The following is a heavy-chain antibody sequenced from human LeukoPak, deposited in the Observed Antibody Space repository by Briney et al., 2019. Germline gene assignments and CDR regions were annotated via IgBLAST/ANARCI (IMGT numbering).Heavy chain of an antibody. CDR1: GFTFSSYG. J-gene: IGHJ3*02. CDR3: AKDFCGGRGSCRSAFDI. CDR2: IRYDGS. Sequence: GGSLRLSCAASGFTFSSYGMHWVRQAPGKGLEWVACIRYDGSHYADSVKGRFTISRDNSKSTLYLQMISLRAEDTAVYYCAKDFCGGRGSCRSAFDIWGQGTMVTVSS. V-gene: IGHV3-30*02. D-gene: IGHD2-21*01.